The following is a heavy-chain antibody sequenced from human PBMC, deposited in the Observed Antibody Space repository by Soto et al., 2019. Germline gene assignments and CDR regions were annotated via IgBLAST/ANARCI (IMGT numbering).Heavy chain of an antibody. CDR1: GGTFSSYA. CDR3: ARGERQWPDGNDI. D-gene: IGHD6-19*01. CDR2: IIPIFGTA. Sequence: SVKVSCHASGGTFSSYAISWVPQAPGQRLEWMGGIIPIFGTANYAQKFQGRVTITADESTSTAYMELSSLRSEDTAVYYCARGERQWPDGNDIWGQGTMVTVSS. V-gene: IGHV1-69*13. J-gene: IGHJ3*02.